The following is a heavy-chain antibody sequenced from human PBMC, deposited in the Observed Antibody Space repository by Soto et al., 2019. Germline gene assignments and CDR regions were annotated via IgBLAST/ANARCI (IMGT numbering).Heavy chain of an antibody. V-gene: IGHV3-72*01. J-gene: IGHJ4*02. D-gene: IGHD2-2*01. CDR3: VRERCSSTGCTRGFFDY. CDR2: TRNKAHSHTT. Sequence: EVQLVESGGGLVQPGGSLRVSCAASGFTFSDHPMDSVRQAPGKGLEWVGRTRNKAHSHTTEYGASVKGRFTISRDDSKSSLSLLMSSLKTEDTAVYYCVRERCSSTGCTRGFFDYWGQGTLVTVSS. CDR1: GFTFSDHP.